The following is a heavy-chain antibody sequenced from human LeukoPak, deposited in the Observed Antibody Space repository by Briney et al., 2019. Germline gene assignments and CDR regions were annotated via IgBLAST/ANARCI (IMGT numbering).Heavy chain of an antibody. CDR3: ARLGLGGAFDI. Sequence: SQTLSLTCAFSGDSVSSNSAVWNWIRQSPSRGLEWLGRTYYRSKWYNDYAVSVKSRITIKPDTSKNQFSLQLNSATPEDTAVYYCARLGLGGAFDIWGQGTMVTVSS. CDR2: TYYRSKWYN. CDR1: GDSVSSNSAV. V-gene: IGHV6-1*01. J-gene: IGHJ3*02. D-gene: IGHD2-15*01.